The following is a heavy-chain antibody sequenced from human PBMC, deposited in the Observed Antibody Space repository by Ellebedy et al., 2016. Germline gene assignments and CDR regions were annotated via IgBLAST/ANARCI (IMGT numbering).Heavy chain of an antibody. CDR3: GRGNAVPGPEPLDY. CDR2: LYSGGTI. V-gene: IGHV3-66*01. J-gene: IGHJ4*02. CDR1: GFTVSSNY. D-gene: IGHD6-19*01. Sequence: GGSLRLSCAVSGFTVSSNYMSWVRQAPGKGLEWVSVLYSGGTIYYADSVKGRFTISRDDFKNTLYLQMNSLRAEDTAIYFCGRGNAVPGPEPLDYWGQGILVTVSS.